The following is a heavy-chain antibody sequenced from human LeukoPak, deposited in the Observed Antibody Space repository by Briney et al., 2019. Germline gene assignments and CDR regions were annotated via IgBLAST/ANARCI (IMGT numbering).Heavy chain of an antibody. Sequence: SGTLSLTCTVSGGSINTYFWTWIRQPAGKGLQWIGRIYPSGSTNYSPSLKSRLTMSVDTSNNQFSLKLSSVTAADTAVYYCARDRYGGIIDFWGQGTLVSVSS. CDR1: GGSINTYF. D-gene: IGHD1-1*01. J-gene: IGHJ4*02. V-gene: IGHV4-4*07. CDR3: ARDRYGGIIDF. CDR2: IYPSGST.